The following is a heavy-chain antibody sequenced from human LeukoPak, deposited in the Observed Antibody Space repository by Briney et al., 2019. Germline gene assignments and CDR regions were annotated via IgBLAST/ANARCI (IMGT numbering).Heavy chain of an antibody. V-gene: IGHV4-39*01. D-gene: IGHD3-22*01. J-gene: IGHJ4*02. Sequence: SETLSLTCTVSGGSISSSNYYWGWIRQPPGKGLEWIGTIYYHGSTYYNPSLKSRVTISVDTSKNQFSLKLTSVTATDTAVYYCARHLFGSGYYPDYWGQGTLVTVSS. CDR1: GGSISSSNYY. CDR2: IYYHGST. CDR3: ARHLFGSGYYPDY.